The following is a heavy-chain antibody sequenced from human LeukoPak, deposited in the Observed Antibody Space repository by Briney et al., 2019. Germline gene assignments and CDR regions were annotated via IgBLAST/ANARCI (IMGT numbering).Heavy chain of an antibody. D-gene: IGHD3-9*01. CDR1: GFTFSSYA. CDR2: ISYDGSNK. V-gene: IGHV3-30*04. Sequence: PGGSLRLSCAASGFTFSSYAMHWVRQAPGKGLEWVAVISYDGSNKYYADSVKGRFTISRDNSKNTLYLHMNSLRAEDTAVYYCARDQYYDILTGYPNWFDPWGQGTLVTVSS. J-gene: IGHJ5*02. CDR3: ARDQYYDILTGYPNWFDP.